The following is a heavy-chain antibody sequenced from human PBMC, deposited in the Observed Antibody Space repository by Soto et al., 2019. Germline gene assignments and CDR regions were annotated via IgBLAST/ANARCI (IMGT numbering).Heavy chain of an antibody. V-gene: IGHV1-46*03. CDR1: GYTFISYY. CDR3: ASPIGGSYNAFDI. J-gene: IGHJ3*02. D-gene: IGHD1-26*01. CDR2: INPSSSIT. Sequence: ASVQVSCKASGYTFISYYMQCVRQAPGQGLQWMVIINPSSSITTYAQKFQGRVTMTRDTSTSTVYMELSSLTSDDTAVYYCASPIGGSYNAFDIWGQGTMVTVSS.